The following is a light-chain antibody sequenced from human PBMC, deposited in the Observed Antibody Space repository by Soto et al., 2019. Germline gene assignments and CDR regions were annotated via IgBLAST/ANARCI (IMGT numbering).Light chain of an antibody. CDR3: RSTRTTARLV. CDR2: EVS. Sequence: PGSVCGSPGQTVAISCTVTISDVGAYNYVSWYQQHPGKAPKLMIYEVSNRPSGVSDRFSGSKSGNTASLTISGLQAADEADYYRRSTRTTARLVFGTGTKVTVL. CDR1: ISDVGAYNY. V-gene: IGLV2-14*01. J-gene: IGLJ1*01.